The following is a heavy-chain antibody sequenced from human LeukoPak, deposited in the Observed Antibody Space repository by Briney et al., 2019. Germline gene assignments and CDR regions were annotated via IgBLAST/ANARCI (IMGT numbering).Heavy chain of an antibody. J-gene: IGHJ4*02. CDR3: AKPYCSGGSCYSSPFGY. D-gene: IGHD2-15*01. Sequence: PGGSLRLSCAASGFTFSSYGMHWVRQAPGKGLEWVAVISYDGSNKYYADSVKGRFTISRDNSKNTLYLQMNSLRAEDTAVYYCAKPYCSGGSCYSSPFGYWGQGTLVTVSS. V-gene: IGHV3-30*18. CDR1: GFTFSSYG. CDR2: ISYDGSNK.